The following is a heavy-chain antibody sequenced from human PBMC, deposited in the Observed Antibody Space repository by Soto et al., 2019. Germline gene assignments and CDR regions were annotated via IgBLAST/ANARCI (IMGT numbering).Heavy chain of an antibody. D-gene: IGHD6-6*01. CDR1: GFIFSNFC. CDR2: VWYDGSNG. CDR3: ARDARTARESAMDV. Sequence: GGSLRLSCTASGFIFSNFCMHWVRQAPGKGLEWVAGVWYDGSNGVSAESVKGRFTISRDNSKNTLYLQMTSLRAEDTAVYYCARDARTARESAMDVWGQGNTVTVSS. V-gene: IGHV3-33*01. J-gene: IGHJ6*02.